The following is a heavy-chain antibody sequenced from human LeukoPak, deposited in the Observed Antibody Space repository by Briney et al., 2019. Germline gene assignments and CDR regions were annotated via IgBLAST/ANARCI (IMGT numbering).Heavy chain of an antibody. CDR2: IKGDGSRT. CDR1: GFTFSTYW. Sequence: GGSLRLSCAASGFTFSTYWMHWVRQVPGKGLGWVSRIKGDGSRTVYADSVKGRFTISRDNAKTTLSLQMNSLRAEDTAVYYCARSDYFHNWGQGTLVTVSS. D-gene: IGHD6-19*01. V-gene: IGHV3-74*01. J-gene: IGHJ4*02. CDR3: ARSDYFHN.